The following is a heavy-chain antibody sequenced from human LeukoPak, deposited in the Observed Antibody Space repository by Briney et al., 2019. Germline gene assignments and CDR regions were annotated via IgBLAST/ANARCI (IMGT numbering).Heavy chain of an antibody. D-gene: IGHD2-15*01. CDR2: IIPIFGIV. V-gene: IGHV1-69*13. CDR3: AKGSGSYCSGGNCFRPDV. CDR1: GGTFSSYA. Sequence: SVKVSCKXSGGTFSSYAISWVRQAPGQGLEWMGRIIPIFGIVNYAQKFQGRVTITSDESTSTAYMELSSLRSEDTALYYCAKGSGSYCSGGNCFRPDVWGKGTTVTVSS. J-gene: IGHJ6*03.